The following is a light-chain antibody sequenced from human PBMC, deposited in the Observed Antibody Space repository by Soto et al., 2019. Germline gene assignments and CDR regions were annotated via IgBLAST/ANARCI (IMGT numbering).Light chain of an antibody. CDR3: SSYTSSSTLV. Sequence: QSVLTQPASVSGSPGQSITISCTGTSSDAGGYKYVSWYQQQPGKAPKLMIYDVRNRPSGVSDRFSGSKSGNTASLTISGLQAEDEADYYCSSYTSSSTLVFGGGTKVTVL. J-gene: IGLJ3*02. CDR1: SSDAGGYKY. V-gene: IGLV2-14*01. CDR2: DVR.